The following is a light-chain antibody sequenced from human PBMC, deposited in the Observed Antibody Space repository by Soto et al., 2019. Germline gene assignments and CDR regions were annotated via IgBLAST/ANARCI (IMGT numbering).Light chain of an antibody. V-gene: IGLV2-14*01. J-gene: IGLJ1*01. Sequence: QSVLTQPASVSGSPGQSITISCTGISSDVGTYNYVSWYQQHPGKAPKVMIYEVTYRPSGVSNRFSGSKSGNTASLTISGLQAEDEAEYYCSSYTGSSTLYVFGTGTKVTVL. CDR3: SSYTGSSTLYV. CDR2: EVT. CDR1: SSDVGTYNY.